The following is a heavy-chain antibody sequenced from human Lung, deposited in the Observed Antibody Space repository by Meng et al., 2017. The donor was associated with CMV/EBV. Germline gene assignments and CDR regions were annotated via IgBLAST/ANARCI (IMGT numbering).Heavy chain of an antibody. CDR2: IYHSGST. V-gene: IGHV4-38-2*02. CDR1: GYSISSGYY. Sequence: LXCIVSGYSISSGYYWGWIRQPPGKGLEWIGSIYHSGSTYYNPSLKSRVTISVDTSKNQFSLKVSSVTAADTAVYHCGRPSSTVFWFDPWGQGTXVTVSS. CDR3: GRPSSTVFWFDP. D-gene: IGHD4-11*01. J-gene: IGHJ5*02.